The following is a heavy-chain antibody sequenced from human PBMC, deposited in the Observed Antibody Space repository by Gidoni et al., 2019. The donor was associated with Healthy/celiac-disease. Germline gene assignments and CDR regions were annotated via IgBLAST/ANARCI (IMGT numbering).Heavy chain of an antibody. D-gene: IGHD3-3*01. Sequence: QVQLQQWGAGLLKPSETLSLTCAVYGGSFSGYYWSWIRQPPGKGLEWIGEINHSGSTNYNPSLKSRVTISVDTSKNQFSLKLSSVTAADTAVYYCARLAYDFWSGQETYYYYGMDVWGQGTTVTVSS. V-gene: IGHV4-34*01. CDR2: INHSGST. CDR3: ARLAYDFWSGQETYYYYGMDV. CDR1: GGSFSGYY. J-gene: IGHJ6*02.